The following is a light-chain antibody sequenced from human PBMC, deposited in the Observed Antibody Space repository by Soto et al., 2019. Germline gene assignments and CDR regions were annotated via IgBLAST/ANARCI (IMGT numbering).Light chain of an antibody. CDR3: QSYDTSNPLV. CDR1: SGSIGSSY. J-gene: IGLJ3*02. Sequence: NFMLTQPHSVSASPGKTVTISCTRSSGSIGSSYVQWYQQRPGSSPTTVIFEDNQRPTGVPVRFSGSIDSSSNSASLVISGLRTEDEADYYCQSYDTSNPLVFGGGTKVTVL. V-gene: IGLV6-57*01. CDR2: EDN.